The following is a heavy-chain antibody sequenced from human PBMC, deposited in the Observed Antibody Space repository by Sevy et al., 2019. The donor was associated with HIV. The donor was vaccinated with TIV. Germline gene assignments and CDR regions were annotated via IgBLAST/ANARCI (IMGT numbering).Heavy chain of an antibody. D-gene: IGHD6-19*01. CDR1: GFTFSSYW. CDR2: IKQDGSEK. Sequence: GGSLRPSCAASGFTFSSYWMSWVRQAPGKGLEWVANIKQDGSEKYYVDSVKGRFTISRDNAKNSLYLQMNSLRAEDTAVYYCAREKAVAALYFDYWGQGTLVTVSS. J-gene: IGHJ4*02. V-gene: IGHV3-7*01. CDR3: AREKAVAALYFDY.